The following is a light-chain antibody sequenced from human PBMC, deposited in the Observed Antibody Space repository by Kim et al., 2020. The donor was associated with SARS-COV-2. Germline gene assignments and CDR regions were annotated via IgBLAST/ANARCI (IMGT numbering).Light chain of an antibody. CDR1: QELSNW. CDR2: AAT. J-gene: IGKJ4*01. V-gene: IGKV1-12*01. Sequence: IELAQSPPSVSASVGERVRITCRASQELSNWLARYRQKPGRAPEHLIYAATNLERGVPPRFSGSVSGTEFTLTISDVQPEEFATYYCQQTNSVALTFGGRTRVEIK. CDR3: QQTNSVALT.